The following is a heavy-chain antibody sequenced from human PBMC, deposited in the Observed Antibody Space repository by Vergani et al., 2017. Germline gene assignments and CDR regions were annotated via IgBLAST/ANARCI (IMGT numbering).Heavy chain of an antibody. D-gene: IGHD3-22*01. Sequence: EVQLVETGGGLIQPGGSLRLSCAASGFTVSSNYMSWVRQAPGKGLEWVAVIYGGGSTYYADSVKGRFTISRDNSKNTLYLKMSSLRAEDTAVYYCARQYYYDSSGYYGGDAFDIWGQGTMVTVSS. CDR1: GFTVSSNY. J-gene: IGHJ3*02. V-gene: IGHV3-53*02. CDR3: ARQYYYDSSGYYGGDAFDI. CDR2: IYGGGST.